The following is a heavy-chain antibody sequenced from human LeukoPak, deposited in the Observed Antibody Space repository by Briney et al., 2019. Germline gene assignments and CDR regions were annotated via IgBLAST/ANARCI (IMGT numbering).Heavy chain of an antibody. CDR1: GFTFSSYE. J-gene: IGHJ4*02. V-gene: IGHV3-21*05. D-gene: IGHD3-16*01. CDR3: ARGGDYVWGSGG. CDR2: ISSSSSYI. Sequence: GGPLRLSCAASGFTFSSYEMNWVRQAPGKGLEWVSYISSSSSYIYYADSVKGRFTISRDNAKNSLYLQMNSLRAEDTAVYYCARGGDYVWGSGGWGQGTLVTVSS.